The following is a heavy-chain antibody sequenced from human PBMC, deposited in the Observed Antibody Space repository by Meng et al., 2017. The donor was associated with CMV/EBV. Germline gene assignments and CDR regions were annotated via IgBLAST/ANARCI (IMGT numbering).Heavy chain of an antibody. J-gene: IGHJ4*02. CDR1: W. V-gene: IGHV3-74*01. CDR2: VSGDGSIT. D-gene: IGHD3-9*01. CDR3: AKVGIRSSLSLTGTGNYFDS. Sequence: WMHWVRQVPGKGLVWVSRVSGDGSITDYADSVQGRFTISRDNTKNTLYLQMDSLRAEDTAVYFCAKVGIRSSLSLTGTGNYFDSWGQGTLVTVSS.